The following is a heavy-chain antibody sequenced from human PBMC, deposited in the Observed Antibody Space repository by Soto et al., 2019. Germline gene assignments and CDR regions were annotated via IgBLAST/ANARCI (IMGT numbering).Heavy chain of an antibody. CDR2: IRAYNGNT. V-gene: IGHV1-18*01. CDR3: ARDAPPEDY. CDR1: GYTFTSYG. J-gene: IGHJ4*02. Sequence: QVQLVQSGTEVKKPGASVKVSCKASGYTFTSYGISWVRQAPGQGLEWMGWIRAYNGNTNHAQKPQGRVTMTTDTSPSTAYMELRSLRSDDTTVYYCARDAPPEDYWGQGSLVSVSS.